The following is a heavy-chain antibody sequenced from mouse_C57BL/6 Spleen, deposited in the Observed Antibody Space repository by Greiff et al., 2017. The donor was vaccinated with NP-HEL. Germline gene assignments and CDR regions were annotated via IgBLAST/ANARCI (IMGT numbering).Heavy chain of an antibody. CDR1: GYAFSSSW. CDR2: IYPGDGDT. J-gene: IGHJ2*01. V-gene: IGHV1-82*01. Sequence: QVQLKESGPELVKPGASVKISCKASGYAFSSSWMNWVKQRPGKGLEWIGRIYPGDGDTNYNGKFKGKATLTADKSSSTAYMQLSSLTSEDSAVYFCARGVGRVYFDYWGQGTTLTVSS. CDR3: ARGVGRVYFDY. D-gene: IGHD4-1*01.